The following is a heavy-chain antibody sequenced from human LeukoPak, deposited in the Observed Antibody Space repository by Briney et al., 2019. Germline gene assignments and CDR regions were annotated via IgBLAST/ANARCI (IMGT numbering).Heavy chain of an antibody. V-gene: IGHV4-4*07. CDR1: GGSIRSYY. J-gene: IGHJ4*02. CDR2: IYTSVST. CDR3: AREGAEVRGVLVKYYFDY. D-gene: IGHD3-10*01. Sequence: PSETLSLTCTVSGGSIRSYYWSWIRQPAAKGLEWIGRIYTSVSTNYNPSLKSRVAMSVDTSKNQFSLKLTSVTAADTAVYYCAREGAEVRGVLVKYYFDYWGQGALVTVSS.